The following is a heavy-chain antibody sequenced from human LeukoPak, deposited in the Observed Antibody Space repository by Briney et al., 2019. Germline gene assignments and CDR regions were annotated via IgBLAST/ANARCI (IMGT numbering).Heavy chain of an antibody. J-gene: IGHJ4*02. CDR1: GGSFSGYY. Sequence: SETLSLTCAVYGGSFSGYYWTWIRQPAGKGLEWIGRIDPSGSTDYNPSLKSRLTILLDTSKNQFSLRLSSVTAADTAMYYCARDIAAAGFFSWGQGTLVIVSS. V-gene: IGHV4-4*07. CDR3: ARDIAAAGFFS. CDR2: IDPSGST. D-gene: IGHD6-13*01.